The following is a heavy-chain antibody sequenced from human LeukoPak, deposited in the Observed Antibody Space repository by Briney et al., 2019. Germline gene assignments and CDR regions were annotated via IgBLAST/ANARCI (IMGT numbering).Heavy chain of an antibody. CDR2: IRYDGSNK. Sequence: GGSLRLSCAASGFTFSSYGMHWVRQAPGKGLEWVAFIRYDGSNKYYAGSVKGRFTISRDNSKNTLYLQMNSLRAEDTAVYYCATQDPIIAVAGQNFDYWGQGTLVTVSS. V-gene: IGHV3-30*02. J-gene: IGHJ4*02. CDR1: GFTFSSYG. D-gene: IGHD6-19*01. CDR3: ATQDPIIAVAGQNFDY.